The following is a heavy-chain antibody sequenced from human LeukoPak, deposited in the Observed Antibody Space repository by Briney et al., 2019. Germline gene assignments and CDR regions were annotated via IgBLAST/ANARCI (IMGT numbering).Heavy chain of an antibody. CDR1: GFTFSSYS. V-gene: IGHV3-48*01. Sequence: GGSLRLSCTASGFTFSSYSMNWVRQAPGKGLEWVSYISSSSSTIYYADSVKGRFTISRDNAKNSLYLQMNSLRAEDTAVYYCARRGYYYDSSGYPVVDYWGQGTLVTVSS. J-gene: IGHJ4*02. CDR2: ISSSSSTI. D-gene: IGHD3-22*01. CDR3: ARRGYYYDSSGYPVVDY.